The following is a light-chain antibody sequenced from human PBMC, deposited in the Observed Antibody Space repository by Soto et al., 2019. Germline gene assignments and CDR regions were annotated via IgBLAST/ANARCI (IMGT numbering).Light chain of an antibody. Sequence: QSALTPPASVSGSPGQSITISCTGTSSDIGGYNYVSWYQQFTGKAPKLMISEVNNRPSGVSSRFSGSRSGNTASLTISGVQAEDEAAYYCSSYTSSGTWVFGGGTKLTVL. J-gene: IGLJ3*02. V-gene: IGLV2-14*01. CDR1: SSDIGGYNY. CDR2: EVN. CDR3: SSYTSSGTWV.